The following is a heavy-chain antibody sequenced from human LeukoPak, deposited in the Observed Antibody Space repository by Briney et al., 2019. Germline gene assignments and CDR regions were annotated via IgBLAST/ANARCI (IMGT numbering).Heavy chain of an antibody. V-gene: IGHV1-3*01. CDR3: ARGPLGRNGDYFDY. J-gene: IGHJ4*02. CDR2: INAGNGNT. CDR1: GYTFTGYA. Sequence: ASVEVSCKASGYTFTGYAIQWVRQAPGQSLEWMGWINAGNGNTKYSQKFQGRVTITRDTSANTVYMELSSLRSEDTAVYYCARGPLGRNGDYFDYWGQGTLVTVSS. D-gene: IGHD7-27*01.